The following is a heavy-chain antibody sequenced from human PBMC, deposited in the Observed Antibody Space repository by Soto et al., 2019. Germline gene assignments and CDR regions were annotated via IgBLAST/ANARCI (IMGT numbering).Heavy chain of an antibody. Sequence: QLQLQESGPGLVKPSETLSLTCTVSGGSISSSSYYWGWIRQPPGKGLEWIGSIYYSGSTYYNPSLKSRVTISVDTSKNQFSLKLSSVTAADTAVYYCARHNYDFWSGSYYYYYMDVWGKGTTVTVSS. CDR3: ARHNYDFWSGSYYYYYMDV. CDR1: GGSISSSSYY. V-gene: IGHV4-39*01. D-gene: IGHD3-3*01. J-gene: IGHJ6*03. CDR2: IYYSGST.